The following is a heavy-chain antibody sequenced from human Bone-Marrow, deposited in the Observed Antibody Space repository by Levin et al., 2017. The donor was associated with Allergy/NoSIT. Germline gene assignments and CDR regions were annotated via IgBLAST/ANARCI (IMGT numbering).Heavy chain of an antibody. D-gene: IGHD3-10*01. CDR3: AKDRDSGSERAYGLDV. J-gene: IGHJ6*02. CDR2: ISGGGSIT. V-gene: IGHV3-23*02. CDR1: GFTFSTYA. Sequence: PGGSLRLSCAASGFTFSTYAMTWVRQAPGKGLEWICSISGGGSITYYGDSVKGRVTISRDNSRDTLYLQMSSLRAEDTAVYFCAKDRDSGSERAYGLDVWGQGTTVTVSS.